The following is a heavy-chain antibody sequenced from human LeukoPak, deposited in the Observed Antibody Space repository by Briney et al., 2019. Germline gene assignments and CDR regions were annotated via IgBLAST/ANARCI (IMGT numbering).Heavy chain of an antibody. CDR3: ARQGGSGSSFYNGAFDI. CDR1: GYTFTGYY. J-gene: IGHJ3*02. CDR2: INPNSGGT. V-gene: IGHV1-2*02. D-gene: IGHD3-10*01. Sequence: ASVKVSCKASGYTFTGYYMHWVRQAPGQGLEWMGWINPNSGGTNYAQKFQGRVTMTRDTSISTAYMELSRLRSDDTAVYYCARQGGSGSSFYNGAFDIWGQGTMVTVCS.